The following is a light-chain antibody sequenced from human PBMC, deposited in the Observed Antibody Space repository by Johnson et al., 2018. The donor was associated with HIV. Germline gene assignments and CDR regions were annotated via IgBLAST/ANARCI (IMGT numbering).Light chain of an antibody. Sequence: QSVLTQPPSVSAAPGQKVTISCFGSSSNIGNNYVSWYQQLPGTAPKLLIYDNNKRPSGIPDRFSGSKSGTSATLGITGLQTGDEADYYCGTWDSSLSRYVFDTGTKVTVL. CDR2: DNN. J-gene: IGLJ1*01. CDR3: GTWDSSLSRYV. V-gene: IGLV1-51*01. CDR1: SSNIGNNY.